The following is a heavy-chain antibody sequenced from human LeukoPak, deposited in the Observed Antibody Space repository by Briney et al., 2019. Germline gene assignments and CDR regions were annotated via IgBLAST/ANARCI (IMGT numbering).Heavy chain of an antibody. CDR2: IIPIFGTA. Sequence: VASVKVSCKASGGTFSSYAISWVRQAPGQGLEWMGGIIPIFGTADYAQKFQGRVTITADKSTSTAYMELSSLRSVDTAVYYCARDAKYSYAEWEFDYWGQGTLVTVSS. J-gene: IGHJ4*02. V-gene: IGHV1-69*06. D-gene: IGHD5-18*01. CDR1: GGTFSSYA. CDR3: ARDAKYSYAEWEFDY.